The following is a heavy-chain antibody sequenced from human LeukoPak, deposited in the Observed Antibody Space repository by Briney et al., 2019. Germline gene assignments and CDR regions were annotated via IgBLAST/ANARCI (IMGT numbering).Heavy chain of an antibody. Sequence: SVKVSCKASGGTFSSYAISWVRQAPGQGLEWMGGIIPIFGTANYAQKFQGRVTITTDESTSTAYMELSSLRSDDTAVYYCARDVGSPPDFDYWGQGTLVTVSS. D-gene: IGHD1-26*01. V-gene: IGHV1-69*05. CDR2: IIPIFGTA. J-gene: IGHJ4*02. CDR1: GGTFSSYA. CDR3: ARDVGSPPDFDY.